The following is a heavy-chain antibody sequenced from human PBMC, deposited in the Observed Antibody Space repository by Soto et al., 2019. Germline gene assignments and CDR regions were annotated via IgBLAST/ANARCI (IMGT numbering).Heavy chain of an antibody. CDR2: VHYTGSA. Sequence: QVQLQESGPGLVKPSETLSLTCSVSGDSINNYYWSWIRQPPRKGLEWIGFVHYTGSANYNPSLKSRVTISVGASKKQFSLRLSSVTAADSGVYYCARESASRFRGIDYWGQGTLVTVSS. D-gene: IGHD2-2*01. CDR3: ARESASRFRGIDY. J-gene: IGHJ4*02. CDR1: GDSINNYY. V-gene: IGHV4-59*01.